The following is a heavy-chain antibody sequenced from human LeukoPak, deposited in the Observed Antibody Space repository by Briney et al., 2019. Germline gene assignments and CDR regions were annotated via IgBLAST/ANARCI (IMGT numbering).Heavy chain of an antibody. D-gene: IGHD1-1*01. V-gene: IGHV3-23*01. CDR1: GFTFNIYV. Sequence: PGGSLRLSCAASGFTFNIYVMTWVRQAPGKGLEWLSGISPDGRHTYYADTVKGRFTISRDNSKNMVYLQMDSLRTEDTAIYFCAKIEVHMCSPNAEHSDYWGQGTLVTVSS. CDR2: ISPDGRHT. CDR3: AKIEVHMCSPNAEHSDY. J-gene: IGHJ4*02.